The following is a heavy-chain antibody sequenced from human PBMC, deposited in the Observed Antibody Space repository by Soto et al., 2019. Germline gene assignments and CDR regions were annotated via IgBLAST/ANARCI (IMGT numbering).Heavy chain of an antibody. J-gene: IGHJ4*02. CDR2: IYYSGST. Sequence: SETLSLTCTVSGGSISSYYWSWIRQPPGKGLEWIGYIYYSGSTNYNPSLKSRVTISVDTSKNQFSLKLSSVTAADTAVYYCARLDYDSSGYYYYFDYWGQGTLVTVSS. D-gene: IGHD3-22*01. CDR1: GGSISSYY. CDR3: ARLDYDSSGYYYYFDY. V-gene: IGHV4-59*01.